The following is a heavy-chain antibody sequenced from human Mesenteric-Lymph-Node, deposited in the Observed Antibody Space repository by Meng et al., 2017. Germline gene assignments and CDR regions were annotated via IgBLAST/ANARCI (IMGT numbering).Heavy chain of an antibody. CDR3: ARGRSAYGGYVEWLRNHYYYYYGMDV. CDR1: GYTFTSYA. V-gene: IGHV7-4-1*02. D-gene: IGHD5-12*01. J-gene: IGHJ6*02. CDR2: INTNTGNP. Sequence: ASVKVSCKASGYTFTSYAMNWVRQAPGQGLEWMGWINTNTGNPTYAQGFTGRFVFSLDTSVSTAYLQISSLKAEDTAVYYCARGRSAYGGYVEWLRNHYYYYYGMDVWGQGTTVTVSS.